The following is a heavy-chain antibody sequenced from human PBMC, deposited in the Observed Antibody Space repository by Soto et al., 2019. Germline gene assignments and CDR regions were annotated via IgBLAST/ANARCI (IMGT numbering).Heavy chain of an antibody. CDR3: ARDMYCGGDCHNYYYGMDV. CDR1: GGTFSSYA. J-gene: IGHJ6*02. V-gene: IGHV1-69*13. Sequence: GASVKVSCKASGGTFSSYAISWVRQAPGQGLEWMGGIIPIFGTANYAQKFQGRVTITADESTSTAYMELSSLRSEDTAVYYCARDMYCGGDCHNYYYGMDVWGQGTTVTVSS. CDR2: IIPIFGTA. D-gene: IGHD2-21*02.